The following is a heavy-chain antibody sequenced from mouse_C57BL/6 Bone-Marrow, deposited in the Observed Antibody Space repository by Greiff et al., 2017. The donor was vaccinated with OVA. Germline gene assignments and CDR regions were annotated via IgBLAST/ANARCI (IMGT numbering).Heavy chain of an antibody. CDR2: IYPGSGNT. Sequence: QVQLQQSGAELVRPGASVKLSCKASGYTFTDYYINWVKQRPGPGLEWIARIYPGSGNTYYNEKFKGKATLTAEKSSSTAYMQLSSLTSEDSAVYFCARPGYYGNYLDYWGQGTTLTVSS. J-gene: IGHJ2*01. V-gene: IGHV1-76*01. D-gene: IGHD2-1*01. CDR3: ARPGYYGNYLDY. CDR1: GYTFTDYY.